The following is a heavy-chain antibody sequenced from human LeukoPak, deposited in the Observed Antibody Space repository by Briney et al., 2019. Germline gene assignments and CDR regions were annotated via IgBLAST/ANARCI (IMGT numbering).Heavy chain of an antibody. D-gene: IGHD6-19*01. CDR2: IYYSGST. CDR1: GGSVSSSSYY. V-gene: IGHV4-39*01. J-gene: IGHJ4*02. Sequence: KPSETLSLTCTVSGGSVSSSSYYWGWIRQPPGKGLEWIGNIYYSGSTDCNPSLKGRVTISVDTSKNQFSLKLTSVTAADTAVYYCARHEGTSGWPFDYWGQGTLVTVSS. CDR3: ARHEGTSGWPFDY.